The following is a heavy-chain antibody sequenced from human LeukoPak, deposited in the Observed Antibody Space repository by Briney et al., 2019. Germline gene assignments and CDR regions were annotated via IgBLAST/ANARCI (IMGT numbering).Heavy chain of an antibody. Sequence: PGGSLRLSCAASGFTFSSYAMHWVRQAPGKGLEWVAVISYDGSNKYYADSVKGRFTISRDNSKNTLYLQMNSLRAEDTAVYYCARDALHVENCFDYWGQGTLVTVSS. CDR2: ISYDGSNK. CDR3: ARDALHVENCFDY. D-gene: IGHD1-1*01. V-gene: IGHV3-30-3*01. J-gene: IGHJ4*02. CDR1: GFTFSSYA.